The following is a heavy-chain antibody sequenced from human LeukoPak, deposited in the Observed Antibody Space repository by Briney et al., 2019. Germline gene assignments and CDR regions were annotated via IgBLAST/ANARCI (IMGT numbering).Heavy chain of an antibody. CDR2: IQSDGSTK. J-gene: IGHJ5*02. Sequence: GGSLRLSCAASGFNFRTYGMHWVRQAPGKGLEWEAFIQSDGSTKQYADSVKGRFAISRDDSKNTVYLQMNSLRADDTAVHYCAKEISIVTIGGGIWFDPWGQGTLVTVSS. CDR3: AKEISIVTIGGGIWFDP. CDR1: GFNFRTYG. V-gene: IGHV3-30*02. D-gene: IGHD2-15*01.